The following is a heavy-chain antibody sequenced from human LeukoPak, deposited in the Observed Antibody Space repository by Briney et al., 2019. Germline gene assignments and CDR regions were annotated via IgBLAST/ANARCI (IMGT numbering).Heavy chain of an antibody. J-gene: IGHJ4*02. CDR1: GGSTSSYY. Sequence: KASETLSLTCTVSGGSTSSYYWSWIRQPPGKGLEWIGYIYYSGSTNYNPSLKSRVTISVDTSKNQFSLKLSSVTAADTAVYYCARGNYYDSSGYIAGFDYWGQGTLVTVSS. CDR3: ARGNYYDSSGYIAGFDY. CDR2: IYYSGST. D-gene: IGHD3-22*01. V-gene: IGHV4-59*01.